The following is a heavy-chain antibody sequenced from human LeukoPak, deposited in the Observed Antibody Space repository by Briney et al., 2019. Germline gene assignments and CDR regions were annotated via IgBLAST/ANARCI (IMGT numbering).Heavy chain of an antibody. D-gene: IGHD1-1*01. J-gene: IGHJ4*02. Sequence: GGSLRLSCAASGFTFSTYAMGWVRQAPGKGLEWVSAISGSAGRTYYADSVKGRFTISRDNSKNTLYLQMNSLRAEDTAVYYCAKANWDDEYIFANWGQGTLVTVSS. V-gene: IGHV3-23*01. CDR1: GFTFSTYA. CDR3: AKANWDDEYIFAN. CDR2: ISGSAGRT.